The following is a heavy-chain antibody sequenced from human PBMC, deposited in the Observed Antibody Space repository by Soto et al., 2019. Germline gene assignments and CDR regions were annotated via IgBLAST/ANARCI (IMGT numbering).Heavy chain of an antibody. CDR3: AILTPITGVY. CDR1: GGSFSTYT. J-gene: IGHJ4*02. V-gene: IGHV1-69*10. Sequence: SVKVSCKVSGGSFSTYTLTWVRQAPGQGLEWMGGIIPMFGIINYAQKFQGRVTITADRYTTTAYMELISLRSDDTAVYYCAILTPITGVYWGQGAQVTVSS. CDR2: IIPMFGII. D-gene: IGHD5-12*01.